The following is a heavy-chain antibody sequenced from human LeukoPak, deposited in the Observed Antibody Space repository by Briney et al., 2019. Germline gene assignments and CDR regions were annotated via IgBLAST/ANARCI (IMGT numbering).Heavy chain of an antibody. CDR3: ARGIAAAGTWFDP. V-gene: IGHV3-21*01. D-gene: IGHD6-13*01. CDR1: GFTFSSYS. J-gene: IGHJ5*02. Sequence: PGGSLRLSCAASGFTFSSYSMYWVRQAPGKGLEWVSSISSSSSYIYYADSVKGRFTISRDNAKNSLYLQMNSLRAEDTAVYYCARGIAAAGTWFDPWGQGTLVTVSS. CDR2: ISSSSSYI.